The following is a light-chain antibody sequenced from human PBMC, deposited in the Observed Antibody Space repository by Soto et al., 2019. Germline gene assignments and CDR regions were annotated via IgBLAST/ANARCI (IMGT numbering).Light chain of an antibody. Sequence: DIVMTQSPDSLAVSLGERATINCKSSQSVLYSSNNKNYLAGYQQKPGQPPKLLIYWASTRESGVPHRFSGSGSGTDFTLTISSLQAEDVAVYYCQQYYSTPRTFGQGTKVEIK. CDR3: QQYYSTPRT. CDR2: WAS. J-gene: IGKJ1*01. V-gene: IGKV4-1*01. CDR1: QSVLYSSNNKNY.